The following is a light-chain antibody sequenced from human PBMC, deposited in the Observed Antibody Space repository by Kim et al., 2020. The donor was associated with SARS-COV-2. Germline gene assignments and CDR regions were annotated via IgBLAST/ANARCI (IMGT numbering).Light chain of an antibody. V-gene: IGLV2-8*01. CDR1: SSDVGGYNY. CDR2: EVS. CDR3: NSYEGTNHVV. J-gene: IGLJ2*01. Sequence: QSALTQPPSASGSPGQSVTISCTGTSSDVGGYNYVSWYQQHPGKAPKLMIYEVSKRPSGVPDRFSGSKSGNTASLTVSGLQAEDEADYYCNSYEGTNHVVFGGGTQLTVL.